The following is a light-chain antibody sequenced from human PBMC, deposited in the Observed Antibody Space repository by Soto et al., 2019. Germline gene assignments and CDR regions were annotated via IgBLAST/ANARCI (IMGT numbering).Light chain of an antibody. Sequence: DIQMTQSPSTLSAAVGDRVTISCRASQRVNRLLAWYQQKPGKAPKRLIFAASSLQSGVPSRFSGSGSGTEFTLTISRLQPEDFATYYCLQHNKYPLAFGGGTKVEIK. J-gene: IGKJ4*01. CDR3: LQHNKYPLA. CDR1: QRVNRL. CDR2: AAS. V-gene: IGKV1-17*01.